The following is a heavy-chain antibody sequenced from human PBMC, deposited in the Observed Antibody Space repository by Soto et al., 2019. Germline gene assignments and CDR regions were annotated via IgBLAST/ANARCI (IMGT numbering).Heavy chain of an antibody. D-gene: IGHD4-4*01. J-gene: IGHJ6*02. Sequence: LRLSCAPSEFTFRSFTMNWVRQAPGKGLEGVSTISSNSAYIYYTDALRGRFTISRDNAKNSLHLQMNSLRAEDTAVYYFTRVPDYSLYTMDGWGQGTTVTGSS. CDR3: TRVPDYSLYTMDG. CDR2: ISSNSAYI. CDR1: EFTFRSFT. V-gene: IGHV3-21*01.